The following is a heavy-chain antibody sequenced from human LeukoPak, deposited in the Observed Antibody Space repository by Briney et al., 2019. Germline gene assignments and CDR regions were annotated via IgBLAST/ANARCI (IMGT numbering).Heavy chain of an antibody. Sequence: GGSLRLSCAASGFTFISYDMHLVRQATGKGLEWVSAIGTAGDTYYPGSVKGRFTISRENAKNSLYLQVNSLRAGDTAVYYCARGRGWLDASDIWGQGTTVTVSS. V-gene: IGHV3-13*04. J-gene: IGHJ3*02. CDR1: GFTFISYD. CDR2: IGTAGDT. CDR3: ARGRGWLDASDI. D-gene: IGHD6-19*01.